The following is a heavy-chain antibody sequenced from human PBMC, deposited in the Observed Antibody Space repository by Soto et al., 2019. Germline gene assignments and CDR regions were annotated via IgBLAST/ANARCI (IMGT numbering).Heavy chain of an antibody. CDR1: GASISNGGYY. Sequence: QVQLQESGPGLVKPSQTLSLTCTVSGASISNGGYYWTWIRQHPGKGLEWIGYMYYSGSTYYSPSLKSRVTISVDMSRNLCSLHLRSVTAADTGVYYCTRSTIGGVITPGPWGPRALVTVS. V-gene: IGHV4-31*03. CDR3: TRSTIGGVITPGP. D-gene: IGHD3-3*01. J-gene: IGHJ5*02. CDR2: MYYSGST.